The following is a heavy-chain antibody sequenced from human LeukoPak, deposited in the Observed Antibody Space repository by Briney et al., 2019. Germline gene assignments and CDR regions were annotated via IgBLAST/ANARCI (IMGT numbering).Heavy chain of an antibody. V-gene: IGHV4-61*02. J-gene: IGHJ5*02. D-gene: IGHD5-24*01. CDR1: GGSISSGSYY. Sequence: SESLSLTCTVSGGSISSGSYYWSWIRQPAGKGLEWIGRIYTSGSTNYNPSLKSRVTTSVDTSKNQFSLKLSSVTAADTAVYYCARGRSEMATIKNNWFDPWGQGTLVTVSS. CDR2: IYTSGST. CDR3: ARGRSEMATIKNNWFDP.